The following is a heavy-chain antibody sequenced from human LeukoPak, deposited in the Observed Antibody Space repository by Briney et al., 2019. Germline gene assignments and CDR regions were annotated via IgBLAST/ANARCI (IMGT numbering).Heavy chain of an antibody. CDR2: INWNGGST. D-gene: IGHD4-11*01. CDR3: AREPETTVTTYYYYYMDV. Sequence: GGSLRLSCAASGFTFDDYGMSWVRQAPGKGLEWVSGINWNGGSTGYADSVKGRFTISRDNAKNSLYLQMNSLRAEDTALYYCAREPETTVTTYYYYYMDVWGKGTTVTVSS. J-gene: IGHJ6*03. CDR1: GFTFDDYG. V-gene: IGHV3-20*04.